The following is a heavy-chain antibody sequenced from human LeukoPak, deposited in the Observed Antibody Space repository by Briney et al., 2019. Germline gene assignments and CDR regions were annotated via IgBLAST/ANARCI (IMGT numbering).Heavy chain of an antibody. V-gene: IGHV3-21*04. CDR1: GFTFSNAW. J-gene: IGHJ4*02. Sequence: GGSLRLSCAASGFTFSNAWMNWVRQAPGKGLEWVSSISSSSSYKYYADSVKGRFTISRDNSKNTLYLQMNSLRAEDTAVYYCAKKPFYGSGSRTKSDWGQGTLVTVSS. CDR3: AKKPFYGSGSRTKSD. CDR2: ISSSSSYK. D-gene: IGHD3-10*01.